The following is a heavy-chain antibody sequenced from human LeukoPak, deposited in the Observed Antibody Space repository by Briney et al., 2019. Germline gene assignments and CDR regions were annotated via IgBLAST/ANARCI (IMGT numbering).Heavy chain of an antibody. D-gene: IGHD6-13*01. V-gene: IGHV1-18*01. J-gene: IGHJ4*02. Sequence: ASVKVSCKASGGTFSSYAISWVRQAPGQGLEWMGWISAYNGNTNYAQKLQGRVTMTTDTSTSTAYMELRSLRSDDTAVYYCVREAAAGRGDFDYWGQGTLVTVSS. CDR1: GGTFSSYA. CDR2: ISAYNGNT. CDR3: VREAAAGRGDFDY.